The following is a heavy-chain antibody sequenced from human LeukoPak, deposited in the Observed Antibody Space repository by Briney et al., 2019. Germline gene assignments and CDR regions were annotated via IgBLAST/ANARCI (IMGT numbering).Heavy chain of an antibody. CDR1: GGSISSSY. CDR3: ARHVEQWLTPFDY. CDR2: IYYTGST. V-gene: IGHV4-59*01. J-gene: IGHJ4*02. Sequence: SETLSLTCTVSGGSISSSYWSWIRQPPGKGLEWIGYIYYTGSTNYNPSLKSRVTISLDTSKNQFSLKLSSVTAADTAVYYCARHVEQWLTPFDYWGQGTLVTVSS. D-gene: IGHD6-19*01.